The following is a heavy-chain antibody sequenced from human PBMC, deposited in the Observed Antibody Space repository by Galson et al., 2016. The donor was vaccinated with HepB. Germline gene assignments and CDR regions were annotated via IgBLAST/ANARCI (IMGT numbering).Heavy chain of an antibody. Sequence: SVKVSCKASGFTFTNYVIHWVRQAPGQRLEWTGWINAGNGNTKYSQKFQGKVTLTRDTSASTAYMELSSLNSEDTSVYYCAREEGSVVLAGFDTWGQGTLVTVSS. D-gene: IGHD2-2*01. V-gene: IGHV1-3*01. CDR1: GFTFTNYV. CDR3: AREEGSVVLAGFDT. CDR2: INAGNGNT. J-gene: IGHJ5*02.